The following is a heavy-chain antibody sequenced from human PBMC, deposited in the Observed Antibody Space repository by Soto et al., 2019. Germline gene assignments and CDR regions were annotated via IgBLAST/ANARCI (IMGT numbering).Heavy chain of an antibody. V-gene: IGHV4-39*01. CDR1: GGSIGSSRYS. CDR2: IYYSGST. Sequence: SETLSLTCTVSGGSIGSSRYSWGWIRQPPGKGLEWIGSIYYSGSTYYNPSLKSRGTISVDTSKNQFSLKLSSVTAADTAGYYCARQAPAGLSFDYCGQGTLVTVS. D-gene: IGHD6-13*01. CDR3: ARQAPAGLSFDY. J-gene: IGHJ4*02.